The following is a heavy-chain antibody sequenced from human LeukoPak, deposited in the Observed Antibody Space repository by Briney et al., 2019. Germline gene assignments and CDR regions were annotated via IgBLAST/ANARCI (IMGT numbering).Heavy chain of an antibody. J-gene: IGHJ4*02. CDR2: ITGSGGNT. V-gene: IGHV3-23*01. D-gene: IGHD4-23*01. CDR1: GFTFSSYA. CDR3: AMALDYGGATNY. Sequence: GGSLRLSCAASGFTFSSYAMNWVRQAPGKGLEWVSAITGSGGNTYYADSVKGRFTISRDYSKNTLYLQMNSLRAEDTAVYYCAMALDYGGATNYCGQGTLVTVSS.